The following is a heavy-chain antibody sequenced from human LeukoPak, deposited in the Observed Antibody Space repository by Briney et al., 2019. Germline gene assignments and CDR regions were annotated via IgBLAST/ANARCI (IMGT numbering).Heavy chain of an antibody. V-gene: IGHV1-24*01. CDR1: GYTLTELS. D-gene: IGHD1-1*01. J-gene: IGHJ6*03. CDR3: ATVQPSSSTAFSYYYYYYMDV. CDR2: FDPEDGET. Sequence: GASVKVSCKVSGYTLTELSMHWVRQAPGKGLEWMGGFDPEDGETIYAQKFQGRVTMTEDTSTDTAYMELSSLRSEDTAVYFCATVQPSSSTAFSYYYYYYMDVWGKGTTVTVSS.